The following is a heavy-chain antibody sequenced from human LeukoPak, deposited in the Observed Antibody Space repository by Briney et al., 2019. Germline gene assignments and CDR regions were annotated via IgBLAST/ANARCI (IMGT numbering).Heavy chain of an antibody. J-gene: IGHJ4*02. CDR3: TTDPRY. Sequence: NTGGSLRLSCSASGLGRSFKETWMSWVRRAPGKGLEWIGRIKGKPDGGAIDYIAPVRGRFSISRDDSKNLVFLQMDSLKIEDTAVYYCTTDPRYWGQGTMVTVSS. CDR2: IKGKPDGGAI. V-gene: IGHV3-15*01. CDR1: GLGRSFKETW.